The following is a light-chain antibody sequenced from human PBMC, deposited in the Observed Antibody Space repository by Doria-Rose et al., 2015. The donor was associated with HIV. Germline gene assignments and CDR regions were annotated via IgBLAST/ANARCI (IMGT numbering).Light chain of an antibody. CDR1: QSLLYTSKNY. CDR3: QQYYDTPS. Sequence: DIRVTQSPESLGMSLGERATLNCKSNQSLLYTSKNYLAWYQQKPGQPRTLLIYWASTRQSGFPARFSGSGSGTDFTLTISSLEAEDVAVYYCQQYYDTPSFGPGTTVDIK. V-gene: IGKV4-1*01. CDR2: WAS. J-gene: IGKJ3*01.